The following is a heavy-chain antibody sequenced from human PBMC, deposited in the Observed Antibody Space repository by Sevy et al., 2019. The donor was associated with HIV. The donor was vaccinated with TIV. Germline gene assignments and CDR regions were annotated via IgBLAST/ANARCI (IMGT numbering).Heavy chain of an antibody. CDR2: ISGSGGST. CDR1: GFTFSSYA. Sequence: GGSLRLSCAASGFTFSSYAMSWVRQAPGKGLEWVSAISGSGGSTYYADSVKGRFTISRDNSKNTLYLQMNSLRAEDTAVYYCAKDRYIVVVPAATEALDYWGQGTLVTVSS. CDR3: AKDRYIVVVPAATEALDY. V-gene: IGHV3-23*01. J-gene: IGHJ4*02. D-gene: IGHD2-2*01.